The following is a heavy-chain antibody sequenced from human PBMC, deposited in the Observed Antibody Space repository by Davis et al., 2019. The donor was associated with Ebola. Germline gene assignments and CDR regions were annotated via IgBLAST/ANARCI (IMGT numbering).Heavy chain of an antibody. D-gene: IGHD3-10*01. Sequence: GESLKISCAASGFTFSSYAMHWVRQAPGKGLEWVAVISYDGSNKYYADSVKGRFTISRDNSKNTLYLQMNSLRAEDTAVYYCAREGSMVRGFSSGGFDYWGQGTLVTVSS. CDR3: AREGSMVRGFSSGGFDY. J-gene: IGHJ4*02. CDR2: ISYDGSNK. V-gene: IGHV3-30-3*01. CDR1: GFTFSSYA.